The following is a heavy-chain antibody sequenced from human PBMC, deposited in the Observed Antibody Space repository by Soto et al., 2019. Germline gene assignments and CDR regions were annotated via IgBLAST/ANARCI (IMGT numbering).Heavy chain of an antibody. CDR2: ISGRSGYT. CDR1: GFTFSDYY. D-gene: IGHD6-13*01. V-gene: IGHV3-11*06. Sequence: PGGSLRLSCAASGFTFSDYYMTWIRQAPGKGLEWVSYISGRSGYTKYADSVKGRFTISRDNSRNTLFLQLNSLRDEDTAVYYCAKEYGSTWIDHWGQGTPVTVSS. J-gene: IGHJ4*02. CDR3: AKEYGSTWIDH.